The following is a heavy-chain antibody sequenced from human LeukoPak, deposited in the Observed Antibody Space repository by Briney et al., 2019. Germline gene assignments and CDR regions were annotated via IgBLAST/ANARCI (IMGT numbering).Heavy chain of an antibody. CDR1: GGSISSGGYY. Sequence: SETLSLTCTVSGGSISSGGYYWSWIRQHPGKGLEWIGYIYYSGSTYYNPSLKSRVTISVDTSKNQFSLKLSSVTAADTAVYYCARDVGYYYDSAGYNWFDPWGQGTLVTVSS. V-gene: IGHV4-31*03. J-gene: IGHJ5*02. D-gene: IGHD3-22*01. CDR2: IYYSGST. CDR3: ARDVGYYYDSAGYNWFDP.